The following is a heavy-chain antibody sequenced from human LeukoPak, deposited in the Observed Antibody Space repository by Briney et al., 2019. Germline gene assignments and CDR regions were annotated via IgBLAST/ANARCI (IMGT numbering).Heavy chain of an antibody. D-gene: IGHD1-26*01. V-gene: IGHV3-21*01. CDR2: ISSSSSYI. CDR3: ARVGEGAAKD. J-gene: IGHJ4*02. Sequence: GGSLRLSCAASGFTFSSYSMNWVRQAPGKGLEWVSSISSSSSYIYYADLVKGRFTISRDNAKNSLYLQMNSLRAEDTAVYYCARVGEGAAKDWGQGTLVTVSS. CDR1: GFTFSSYS.